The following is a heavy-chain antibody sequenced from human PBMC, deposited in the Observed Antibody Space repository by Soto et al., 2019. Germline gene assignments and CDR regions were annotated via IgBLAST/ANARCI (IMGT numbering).Heavy chain of an antibody. CDR2: IWYDGSNK. V-gene: IGHV3-33*01. CDR1: GFTFGGYG. Sequence: AGGSLRVSSGAAGFTFGGYGMHWVRQDPGKGLEWVAVIWYDGSNKYYADSVKGRFTISRDNSKNTLYLQMNSLRAEDTAVYYCARAKGLRYFDSLDPWGQGTLVTVSS. CDR3: ARAKGLRYFDSLDP. J-gene: IGHJ5*02. D-gene: IGHD3-9*01.